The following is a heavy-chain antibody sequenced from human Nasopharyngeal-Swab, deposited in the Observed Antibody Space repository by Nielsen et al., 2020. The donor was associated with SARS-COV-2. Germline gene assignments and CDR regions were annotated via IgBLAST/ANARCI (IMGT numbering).Heavy chain of an antibody. D-gene: IGHD1-20*01. CDR1: GYTFTAYY. CDR2: IDPSDSYT. J-gene: IGHJ3*02. Sequence: KVSCKGSGYTFTAYYITWVRQMPGKGLEWMGKIDPSDSYTYYSPSFQGHVTMSAVKSTSTAYLQWTTLKTSDTAIYFCARHGLNWNDAFDIWGQGTVVTVSS. V-gene: IGHV5-10-1*01. CDR3: ARHGLNWNDAFDI.